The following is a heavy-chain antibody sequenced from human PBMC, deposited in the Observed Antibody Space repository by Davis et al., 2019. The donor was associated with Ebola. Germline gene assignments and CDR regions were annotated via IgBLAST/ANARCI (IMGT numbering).Heavy chain of an antibody. CDR2: IYYSGST. V-gene: IGHV4-31*02. J-gene: IGHJ2*01. CDR1: GGSISSGGYY. Sequence: SCTVSGGSISSGGYYWSWIRQHPGKGLEWIGYIYYSGSTYYNPSLKSRVTISVDTSKNQFSLKLSSVTAADTAVYYCARDGGRHWYFDLWGRGTLVTVSS. CDR3: ARDGGRHWYFDL. D-gene: IGHD3-16*01.